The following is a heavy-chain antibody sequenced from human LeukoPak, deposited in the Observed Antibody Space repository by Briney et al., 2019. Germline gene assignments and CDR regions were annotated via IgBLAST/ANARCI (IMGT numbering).Heavy chain of an antibody. J-gene: IGHJ3*02. V-gene: IGHV3-7*01. CDR2: IKQDGIET. D-gene: IGHD6-13*01. CDR3: ARFIASPGPDAFDI. Sequence: GGSLRLSCAASGFNSGNYWMSWVRQAPGQRLEWLANIKQDGIETYYLDSVRGRFTISRDSARNSVYLQLNSLRADETAVYFCARFIASPGPDAFDIWGQGTLVTVSS. CDR1: GFNSGNYW.